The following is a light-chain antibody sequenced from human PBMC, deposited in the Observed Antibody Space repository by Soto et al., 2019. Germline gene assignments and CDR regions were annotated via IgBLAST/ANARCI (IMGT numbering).Light chain of an antibody. Sequence: DIQMTQSPSCLSASVSARVTMTVRASQSISSYLNWYQQKPGKAPKLLIYAASSLQSGVPSRFSGSGSGTDFTLTISSLQPEDFATYYCQQSYSTPITFGQGTRLEIK. J-gene: IGKJ5*01. V-gene: IGKV1-39*01. CDR3: QQSYSTPIT. CDR1: QSISSY. CDR2: AAS.